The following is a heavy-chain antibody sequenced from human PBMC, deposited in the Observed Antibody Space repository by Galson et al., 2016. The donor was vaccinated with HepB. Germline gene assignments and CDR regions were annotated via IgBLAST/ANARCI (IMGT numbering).Heavy chain of an antibody. J-gene: IGHJ5*02. V-gene: IGHV4-4*02. D-gene: IGHD2-2*01. CDR3: ARAAVVPGARMRLDP. CDR1: GASINSSNW. CDR2: IYHTGTS. Sequence: SETLSLTCAVSGASINSSNWWTWVRQAPGRGLEWIGEIYHTGTSNNNPSLMRRYTMSVDTSRNEFSLNLNSVTAADTAVYFCARAAVVPGARMRLDPWGQGILVTVSS.